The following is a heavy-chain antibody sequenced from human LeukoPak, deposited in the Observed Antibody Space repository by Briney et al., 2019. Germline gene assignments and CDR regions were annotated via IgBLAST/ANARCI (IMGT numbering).Heavy chain of an antibody. CDR1: GDTLSELF. CDR2: FDPEDGET. J-gene: IGHJ5*02. D-gene: IGHD3-10*01. CDR3: ATARYGSWSYHSYNGFYP. Sequence: ASVKVSFTVSGDTLSELFMQLVREAPGKGLEWMGGFDPEDGETIYAQKFQGRVTMTEDTSTDTAYMELSSLRSEDTAVYYCATARYGSWSYHSYNGFYPWGQGTLGTVSS. V-gene: IGHV1-24*01.